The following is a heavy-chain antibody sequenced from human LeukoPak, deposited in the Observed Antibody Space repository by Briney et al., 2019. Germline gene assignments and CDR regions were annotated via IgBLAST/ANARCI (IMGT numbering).Heavy chain of an antibody. D-gene: IGHD2-21*01. CDR3: VKDPRDTYGTNWFVS. CDR2: ISGTGGAT. Sequence: QSGGSLRLSCVASGFSFGNYAMSWVRQAPGKGLRWVSQISGTGGATWYAGFARDRFTISRDNSKKTLYLQMSGLRVEDTAMYYCVKDPRDTYGTNWFVSWGQGTLLIVSS. J-gene: IGHJ5*01. V-gene: IGHV3-23*01. CDR1: GFSFGNYA.